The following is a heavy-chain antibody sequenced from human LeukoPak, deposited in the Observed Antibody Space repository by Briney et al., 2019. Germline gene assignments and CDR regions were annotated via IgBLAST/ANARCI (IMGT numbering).Heavy chain of an antibody. CDR1: GYTFTDYY. D-gene: IGHD3-16*01. CDR2: IDPRSGGT. CDR3: ATDNYGTLDY. V-gene: IGHV1-2*02. Sequence: ASVKVSCKASGYTFTDYYIHWVRRAPGQGLEWMGWIDPRSGGTRCTQKFQGRVTMTRDTSISTVYLDLSGLTFDDTAVYYCATDNYGTLDYWGQGTRATVSS. J-gene: IGHJ4*02.